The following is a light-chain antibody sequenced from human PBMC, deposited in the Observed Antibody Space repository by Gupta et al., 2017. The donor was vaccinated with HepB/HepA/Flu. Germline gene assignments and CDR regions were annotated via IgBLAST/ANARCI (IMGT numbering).Light chain of an antibody. CDR2: SAS. V-gene: IGKV3-20*01. CDR1: QSVSNNY. CDR3: QQSSPCI. J-gene: IGKJ2*02. Sequence: EIVLTQSPGTLSLSPGERATLSCRASQSVSNNYLAWYQQKPGQAPRLLIYSASIRDTDIQDRFSGSGSGTDFSLTSRRLDTEDSEVYDYQQSSPCIFGQGTKLEIK.